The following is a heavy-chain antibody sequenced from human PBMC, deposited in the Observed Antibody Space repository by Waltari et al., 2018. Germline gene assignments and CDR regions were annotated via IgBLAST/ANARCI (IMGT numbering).Heavy chain of an antibody. J-gene: IGHJ6*03. CDR3: ARGRRRSSGDYYYYMDV. V-gene: IGHV4-34*01. Sequence: QVQLQQWGAGMLKPSETLSLTCAVYGGSFSGYYWSWIRQHPGKGLEGIGEINPSGSTNYDPSLKGRVTVSVDTAENQFYMKRRSGTAADTGVYYWARGRRRSSGDYYYYMDVWGKGTTVTGSS. D-gene: IGHD6-25*01. CDR2: INPSGST. CDR1: GGSFSGYY.